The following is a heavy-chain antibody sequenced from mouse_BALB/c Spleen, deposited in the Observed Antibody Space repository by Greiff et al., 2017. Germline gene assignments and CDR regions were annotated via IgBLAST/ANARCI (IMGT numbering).Heavy chain of an antibody. CDR3: ASHIYVSSFHAMDY. CDR2: ISSGGGST. D-gene: IGHD1-1*01. J-gene: IGHJ4*01. Sequence: DVQLVESGGGLVKPGGSLKLSCAASGFAFSSYDMSWVRQTPEKRLEWVAYISSGGGSTYYPDTVKGRFTISRDNAKNTLYLQMSSLKSEDTAMYNYASHIYVSSFHAMDYWGQGTSVTVSA. V-gene: IGHV5-12-1*01. CDR1: GFAFSSYD.